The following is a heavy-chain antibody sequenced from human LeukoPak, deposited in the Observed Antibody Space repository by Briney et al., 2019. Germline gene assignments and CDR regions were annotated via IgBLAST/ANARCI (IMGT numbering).Heavy chain of an antibody. CDR2: IYTSGTI. CDR3: ARKSSAYPFDY. J-gene: IGHJ4*02. Sequence: SETLSLTCTVSGGSISSGSYYWSWIRQPAGKGLEWIGRIYTSGTINYNPSLKSRVTISVDTSKNQFSLKLSSVTAADTAVYYCARKSSAYPFDYWGQGTLVTVSS. V-gene: IGHV4-61*02. D-gene: IGHD3-3*01. CDR1: GGSISSGSYY.